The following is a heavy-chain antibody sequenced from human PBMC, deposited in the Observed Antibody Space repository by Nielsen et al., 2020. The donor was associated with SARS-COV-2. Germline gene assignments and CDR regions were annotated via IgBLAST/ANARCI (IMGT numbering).Heavy chain of an antibody. V-gene: IGHV1-24*01. CDR1: GYTLTELS. Sequence: ASVKVSCKVSGYTLTELSMHWVRQAPGKGLAWMGGFDPEDGETIYAQKSQGRVTMTEDTSTDTAYMELSSLRSEDTAVYYCATAPPVRFSWFDPWGQGTLVTVSS. CDR3: ATAPPVRFSWFDP. J-gene: IGHJ5*02. CDR2: FDPEDGET. D-gene: IGHD3-3*01.